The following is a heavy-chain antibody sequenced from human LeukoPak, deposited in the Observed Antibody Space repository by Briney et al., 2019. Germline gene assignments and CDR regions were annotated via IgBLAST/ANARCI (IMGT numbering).Heavy chain of an antibody. Sequence: SQTLSLTCTVSGGSISSGSYYWSWIRQPAGKGLEWIGRIYTSGSTNYNPSLKSRVTISVDTSKNQFSLKLSSVTAADTAVYYCAKCGAAAGRYYFDYWGQGTLVTVSS. CDR3: AKCGAAAGRYYFDY. V-gene: IGHV4-61*02. CDR1: GGSISSGSYY. J-gene: IGHJ4*02. D-gene: IGHD6-13*01. CDR2: IYTSGST.